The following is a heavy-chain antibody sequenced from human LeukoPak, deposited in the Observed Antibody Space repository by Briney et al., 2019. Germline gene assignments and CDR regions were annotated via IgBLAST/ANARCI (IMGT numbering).Heavy chain of an antibody. V-gene: IGHV3-7*03. J-gene: IGHJ4*02. CDR2: IKQDGSDT. Sequence: GGSLRLSCAVSGFTFSSYWMTWVRQAPGKGLEWVANIKQDGSDTYSVDSVKGRFTISRDNAKNSLYLEMNSLRVEDTAVYYCATSGYSGYGIDYWGQRTLVAVSS. CDR1: GFTFSSYW. CDR3: ATSGYSGYGIDY. D-gene: IGHD5-12*01.